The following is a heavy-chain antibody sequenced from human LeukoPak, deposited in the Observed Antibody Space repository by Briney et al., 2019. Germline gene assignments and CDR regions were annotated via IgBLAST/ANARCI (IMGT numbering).Heavy chain of an antibody. V-gene: IGHV3-7*01. Sequence: GGSLRLSCAASGFTFSSYWVSWVRQAPGKGLEWVANIKQDGSEKYYVDSVKGRFTISRDNAKNSLYLQMNSLRAEDTAVYYCARTLGYCSGGSRYPPGYWGQGTLVTVSS. CDR1: GFTFSSYW. CDR2: IKQDGSEK. J-gene: IGHJ4*02. CDR3: ARTLGYCSGGSRYPPGY. D-gene: IGHD2-15*01.